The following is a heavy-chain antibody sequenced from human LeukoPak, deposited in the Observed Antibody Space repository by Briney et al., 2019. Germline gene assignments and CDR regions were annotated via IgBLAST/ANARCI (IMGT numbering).Heavy chain of an antibody. CDR3: ARDRSYNLDY. D-gene: IGHD5-24*01. CDR1: GFTSSSYW. Sequence: GGSLRLSCAASGFTSSSYWMHWVRQAPGKGLVWVSHINGDGSSTSYADSVKGRVTISRDNAKNTVYLQINSLTAEDSAVYYCARDRSYNLDYWGQGTLVSVSS. CDR2: INGDGSST. J-gene: IGHJ4*02. V-gene: IGHV3-74*01.